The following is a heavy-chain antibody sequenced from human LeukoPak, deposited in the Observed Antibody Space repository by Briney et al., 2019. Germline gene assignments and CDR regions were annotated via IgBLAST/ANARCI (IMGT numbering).Heavy chain of an antibody. CDR2: IYTSGST. J-gene: IGHJ5*02. Sequence: SETLSLTCTVSGGSISSGSYYWSWIRQPAGKGLKWIGRIYTSGSTNYNPSLKSRVTISVDTSKNQFSLKLSSVTAADTAVYYCARAKLAYSSMPARDWFDPWGQGTLVTVSS. V-gene: IGHV4-61*02. D-gene: IGHD6-13*01. CDR3: ARAKLAYSSMPARDWFDP. CDR1: GGSISSGSYY.